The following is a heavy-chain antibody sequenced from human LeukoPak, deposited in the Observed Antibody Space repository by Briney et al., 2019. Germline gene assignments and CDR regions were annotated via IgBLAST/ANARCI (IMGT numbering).Heavy chain of an antibody. CDR1: GFTFSNAW. Sequence: GGSLRLSCAASGFTFSNAWMNWVRQAPGKGLEWVGRIKSKTDGGTTDYAAPVKGRFTISRDDSKNTLYLQMNSLETEDTAVYYCTTRPIVGATTIDYWGQGTLVTVSS. J-gene: IGHJ4*02. CDR2: IKSKTDGGTT. D-gene: IGHD1-26*01. CDR3: TTRPIVGATTIDY. V-gene: IGHV3-15*07.